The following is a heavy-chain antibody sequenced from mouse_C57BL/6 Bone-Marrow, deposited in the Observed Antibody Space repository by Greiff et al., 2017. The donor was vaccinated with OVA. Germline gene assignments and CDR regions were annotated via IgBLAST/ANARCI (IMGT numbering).Heavy chain of an antibody. D-gene: IGHD1-1*01. Sequence: VQLKESGGGLVKPGGSLKLSCAASGFTFSSYAMSWVRQTPEKRLEWVATISDGGSYTYYPDNVKGRFTISRDNAKNNLYLQMSHLKSEDTAMYYCARGLYYYGDYWGQGTTLTVSS. V-gene: IGHV5-4*01. CDR2: ISDGGSYT. CDR3: ARGLYYYGDY. J-gene: IGHJ2*01. CDR1: GFTFSSYA.